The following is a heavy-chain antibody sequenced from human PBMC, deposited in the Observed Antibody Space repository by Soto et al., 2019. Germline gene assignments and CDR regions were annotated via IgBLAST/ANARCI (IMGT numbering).Heavy chain of an antibody. J-gene: IGHJ6*02. D-gene: IGHD3-22*01. CDR2: IYYIGSA. Sequence: LSLACTVSGGSISSYYWSWIRQPPGKGLEWIGYIYYIGSANYNPSLKSRVTISVDTSKNQFSLKLSYVTPADTALYYCARDRGYDSSVVDGMHXWGQVTTVTAS. CDR1: GGSISSYY. CDR3: ARDRGYDSSVVDGMHX. V-gene: IGHV4-59*01.